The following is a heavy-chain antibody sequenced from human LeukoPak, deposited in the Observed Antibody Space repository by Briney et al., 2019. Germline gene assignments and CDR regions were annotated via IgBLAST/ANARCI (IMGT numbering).Heavy chain of an antibody. D-gene: IGHD2-15*01. CDR2: ISYSGSA. CDR3: ARGRIFDP. V-gene: IGHV4-59*02. Sequence: SETLSLTCTVSGASVSSFYWSWIRQPPGKGLEWIGYISYSGSANYNPSLKSRVTISVDTSKNQFSLKLSSVTAADTAVYYCARGRIFDPWGQGTLVPVSS. CDR1: GASVSSFY. J-gene: IGHJ5*02.